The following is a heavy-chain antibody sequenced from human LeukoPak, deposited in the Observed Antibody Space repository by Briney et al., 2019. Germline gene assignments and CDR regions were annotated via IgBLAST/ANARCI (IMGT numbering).Heavy chain of an antibody. CDR2: ISSSSSYI. CDR3: ARPIISQLAVPFDY. V-gene: IGHV3-21*01. Sequence: PGGSLRLSCAASGFTFSSYSMNWVRQAPGKGLEWVSSISSSSSYIYYADSVKGRFTISRDNAKNSLYLQMNSLRAEDTAVYYCARPIISQLAVPFDYWGQGTLVTVSS. J-gene: IGHJ4*02. D-gene: IGHD6-13*01. CDR1: GFTFSSYS.